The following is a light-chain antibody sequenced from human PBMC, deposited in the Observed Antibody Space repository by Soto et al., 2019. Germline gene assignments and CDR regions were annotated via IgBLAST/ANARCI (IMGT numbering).Light chain of an antibody. CDR1: QGISSY. CDR2: AAC. Sequence: AIRMTQSPSSFSASTGDRVTITCRASQGISSYLAWYQQKPGKAPKLLIYAACTLQSGVPSRFSGSGSGTDFTLTISCLQSEDFATYYCQQYYSYPLTFGPGTKVDIK. J-gene: IGKJ3*01. V-gene: IGKV1-8*01. CDR3: QQYYSYPLT.